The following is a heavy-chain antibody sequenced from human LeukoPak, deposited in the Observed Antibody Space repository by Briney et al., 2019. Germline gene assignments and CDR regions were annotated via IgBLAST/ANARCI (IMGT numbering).Heavy chain of an antibody. CDR2: IYHSGST. CDR1: GYSISSGYY. CDR3: ARHGGLNWFDP. J-gene: IGHJ5*02. Sequence: PSETLSLTCTVSGYSISSGYYWGWIRQPPGKGLEWIGSIYHSGSTYYNPSLKSRVTISVDTSKNQFSLKLSSVTAADTAVYYCARHGGLNWFDPWGQGTLVTVSS. D-gene: IGHD3-16*01. V-gene: IGHV4-38-2*02.